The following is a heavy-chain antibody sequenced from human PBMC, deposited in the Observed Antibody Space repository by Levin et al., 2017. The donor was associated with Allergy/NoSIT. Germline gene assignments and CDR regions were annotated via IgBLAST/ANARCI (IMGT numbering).Heavy chain of an antibody. D-gene: IGHD3-22*01. Sequence: SQTLSLTCTVSGGSISSYYWSWIRQPAGKGLEWIGRIYTSGSTNYNPSLKSRVTMSVDTSKNQFSLKLSSVTAADTAVYYCARVNYYDSSGYYHYFDYWGQGTLVTVSS. J-gene: IGHJ4*02. CDR1: GGSISSYY. V-gene: IGHV4-4*07. CDR2: IYTSGST. CDR3: ARVNYYDSSGYYHYFDY.